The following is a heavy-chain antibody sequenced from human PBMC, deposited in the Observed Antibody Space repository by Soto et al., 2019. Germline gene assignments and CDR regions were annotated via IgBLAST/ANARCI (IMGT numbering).Heavy chain of an antibody. V-gene: IGHV1-69*04. J-gene: IGHJ5*02. CDR2: IIPILGIA. D-gene: IGHD1-1*01. Sequence: SVKVSCKASGGTFSSYTISWVRQAPGQGLEWMGRIIPILGIANYAQKFQGRVTITADKSTSTAYMELSSLRSEDTAVYYCAIDRNWQSTDIDLWGQGTLVTVAS. CDR1: GGTFSSYT. CDR3: AIDRNWQSTDIDL.